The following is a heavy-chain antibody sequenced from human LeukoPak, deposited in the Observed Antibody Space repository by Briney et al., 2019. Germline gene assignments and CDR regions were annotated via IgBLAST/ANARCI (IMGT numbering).Heavy chain of an antibody. Sequence: SETLSLTCAVSGGSISSGGYSWSWIRQPPGKGLEWIGYIYYSGSTYYNPSLKSRVTISVDTSKNQFSLKPSSWTAPDTAVYYCATSRQLLDNWFDPWGQGTLVTVSS. CDR3: ATSRQLLDNWFDP. J-gene: IGHJ5*02. D-gene: IGHD2-2*01. V-gene: IGHV4-30-4*07. CDR1: GGSISSGGYS. CDR2: IYYSGST.